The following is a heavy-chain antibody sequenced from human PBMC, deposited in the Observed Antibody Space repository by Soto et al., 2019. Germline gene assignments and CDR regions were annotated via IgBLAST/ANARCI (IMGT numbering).Heavy chain of an antibody. J-gene: IGHJ4*02. CDR1: GYTFTSYY. CDR2: INPNGGST. V-gene: IGHV1-46*01. D-gene: IGHD1-1*01. Sequence: ASVKVSCKASGYTFTSYYIQWVRQAPGQGLEWMGMINPNGGSTTYAQKFQGRVTMTRDTSTTTVYMEVSSLRSEDTAVYYCARRDWNDVGEYFDHWGQGTLVTVSS. CDR3: ARRDWNDVGEYFDH.